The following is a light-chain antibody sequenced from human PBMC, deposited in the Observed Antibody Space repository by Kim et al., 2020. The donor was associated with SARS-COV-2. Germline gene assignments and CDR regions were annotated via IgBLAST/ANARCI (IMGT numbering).Light chain of an antibody. CDR2: DAS. CDR1: QSVTSY. V-gene: IGKV3-11*01. CDR3: QQRSNWPRT. J-gene: IGKJ1*01. Sequence: EIVLTQSPATLSLSPGERATLSCRASQSVTSYLAWYQQKPGQAPRLLIYDASNRATGIPARISGSGSGTDFTLTISSLEPEDFAIYYCQQRSNWPRTFGQGTKVDIK.